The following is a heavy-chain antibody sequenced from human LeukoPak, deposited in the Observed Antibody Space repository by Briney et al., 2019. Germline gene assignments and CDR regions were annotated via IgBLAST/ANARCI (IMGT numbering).Heavy chain of an antibody. V-gene: IGHV4-39*07. CDR2: IYYSGST. Sequence: SETLSLTCTVSGGSISSSSYYWGWIRQPPGKGLEWIGSIYYSGSTYYNPSLKSRVTISVDTSKNQFSLKLSSVTAAETAVYYCARRGSNYAGLDYWVQGTLVIVSS. CDR1: GGSISSSSYY. CDR3: ARRGSNYAGLDY. D-gene: IGHD1-7*01. J-gene: IGHJ4*02.